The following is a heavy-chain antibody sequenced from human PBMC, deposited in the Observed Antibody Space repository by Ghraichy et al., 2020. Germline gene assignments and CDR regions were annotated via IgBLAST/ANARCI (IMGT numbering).Heavy chain of an antibody. J-gene: IGHJ6*02. CDR2: ISAYNGNT. V-gene: IGHV1-18*01. D-gene: IGHD3-3*01. CDR1: GYTFTSYG. Sequence: ASVKVSCKASGYTFTSYGISWVRQAPGQVLEWKGWISAYNGNTNYAQKLQGRVTMTTDTSTSTAYMELRSLRSDDTAVYYCARKSRITIFGVVIPPYYYYGMDVWGQGTTVTVSS. CDR3: ARKSRITIFGVVIPPYYYYGMDV.